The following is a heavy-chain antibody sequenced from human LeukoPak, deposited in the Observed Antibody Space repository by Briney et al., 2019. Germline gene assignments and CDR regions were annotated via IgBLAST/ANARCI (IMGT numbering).Heavy chain of an antibody. Sequence: SETLSLTCTISSGSIGSFYWSWIRQPPGKGLEWIGYINFSGSTKSNSALESRVTISMDTSKNQFSLKLSSVTVADTAVYYCARHIRPYGSGSYYHWGQGTLVTVSS. V-gene: IGHV4-59*08. D-gene: IGHD3-10*01. CDR1: SGSIGSFY. J-gene: IGHJ4*02. CDR2: INFSGST. CDR3: ARHIRPYGSGSYYH.